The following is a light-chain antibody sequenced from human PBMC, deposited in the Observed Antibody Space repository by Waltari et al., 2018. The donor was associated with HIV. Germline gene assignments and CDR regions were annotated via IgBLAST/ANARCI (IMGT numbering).Light chain of an antibody. CDR1: QSLLHSDGKTY. Sequence: IVMTQPPLSLSVTPGQPASISCKSNQSLLHSDGKTYLSWYLQKAGQPPQLLINEVSTRFSGVPDRFSGGGTGTDFSLKISRVEAEDVGIYYCMQSIELPLTFGGGTKVEIK. CDR3: MQSIELPLT. V-gene: IGKV2D-29*01. CDR2: EVS. J-gene: IGKJ4*01.